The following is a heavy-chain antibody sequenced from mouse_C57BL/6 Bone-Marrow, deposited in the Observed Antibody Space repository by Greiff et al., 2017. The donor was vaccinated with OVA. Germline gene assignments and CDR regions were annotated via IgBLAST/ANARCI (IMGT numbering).Heavy chain of an antibody. CDR1: GYTFTNYW. D-gene: IGHD2-5*01. CDR3: ARVDSNYGVDY. J-gene: IGHJ4*01. V-gene: IGHV1-63*01. Sequence: VKLVESGAELVRPGPSVKMSCKASGYTFTNYWIGWAKQRPGHGLEWIGDIYPGGGYTNYNEKFKGKATLTADKSSSTAYMQFSSLTSEDSAIYYCARVDSNYGVDYWGQGTSVTVSS. CDR2: IYPGGGYT.